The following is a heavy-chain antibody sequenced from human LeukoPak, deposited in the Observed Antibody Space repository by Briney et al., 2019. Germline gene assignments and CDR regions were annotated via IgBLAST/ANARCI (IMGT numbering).Heavy chain of an antibody. D-gene: IGHD3-22*01. V-gene: IGHV3-23*01. Sequence: GGSLRLSCAASGLTFSSYAMGWVRQAPGKGLEWVSAISGSGGSTYYADSVKGRFTISRDNSKNTLYLQMNSLRAEDTAVYYCAKELLITMIVGGGFDPWGQGTLVTVSS. CDR3: AKELLITMIVGGGFDP. CDR1: GLTFSSYA. J-gene: IGHJ5*02. CDR2: ISGSGGST.